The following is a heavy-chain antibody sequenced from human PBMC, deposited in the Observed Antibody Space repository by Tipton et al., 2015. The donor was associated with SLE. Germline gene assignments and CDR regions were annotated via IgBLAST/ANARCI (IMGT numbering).Heavy chain of an antibody. CDR3: AREDLMVRGGPVDY. J-gene: IGHJ4*02. Sequence: TLSLTCTVSGGSISSSSYYWGWIRQPPGKGLEWIGSIYYSGSTYYNPSLKSRVTISVDTSKNQFSLKLSSVTAADTAVYYCAREDLMVRGGPVDYWGQGTLVTVSS. D-gene: IGHD3-10*01. CDR1: GGSISSSSYY. CDR2: IYYSGST. V-gene: IGHV4-39*07.